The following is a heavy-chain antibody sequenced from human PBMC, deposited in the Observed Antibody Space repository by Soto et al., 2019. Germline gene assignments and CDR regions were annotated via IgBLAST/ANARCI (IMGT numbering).Heavy chain of an antibody. V-gene: IGHV4-34*01. CDR2: INHSGST. CDR1: GGSFSGYY. J-gene: IGHJ5*02. Sequence: QVQLQQWGAGLLKPSETLSLTCAVYGGSFSGYYWSWIRQPPGKGLEWIGEINHSGSTNYNPSLKSRVTISVDTSKNQFSLKLSSVTAADTAVYYCARGMGAIDYGSGRVWFDPWGQGTLVTVSS. D-gene: IGHD3-10*01. CDR3: ARGMGAIDYGSGRVWFDP.